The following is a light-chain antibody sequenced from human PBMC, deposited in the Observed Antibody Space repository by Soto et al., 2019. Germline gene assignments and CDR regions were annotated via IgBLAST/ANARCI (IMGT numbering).Light chain of an antibody. CDR1: QDISFY. J-gene: IGKJ1*01. CDR3: QQYDNLPGT. CDR2: DVS. Sequence: DIQTTQSPSSLSASVGDRVSITCQASQDISFYLNWYQQKPGKAPKLLIYDVSILETGVPSRFSGSGSGTDFTFTISSLQPEDIATYYCQQYDNLPGTFGQGTKVDIK. V-gene: IGKV1-33*01.